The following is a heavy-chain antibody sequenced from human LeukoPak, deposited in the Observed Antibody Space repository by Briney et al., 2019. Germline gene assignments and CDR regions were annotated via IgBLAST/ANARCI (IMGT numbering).Heavy chain of an antibody. CDR1: GFSVNSCY. CDR3: ARDPSDTPMVNYYYYYGMDV. CDR2: IYSGGRT. V-gene: IGHV3-66*01. D-gene: IGHD5-18*01. Sequence: PGGSLTLSCAASGFSVNSCYMNWVRQAPAKGLEWVSVIYSGGRTYYADSVKGRFIISRDNSNNRLYLQMNSLRAEDTAVYYCARDPSDTPMVNYYYYYGMDVWGLGTTVTVSS. J-gene: IGHJ6*02.